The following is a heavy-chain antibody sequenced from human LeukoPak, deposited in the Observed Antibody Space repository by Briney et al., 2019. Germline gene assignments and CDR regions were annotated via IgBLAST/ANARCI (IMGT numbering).Heavy chain of an antibody. V-gene: IGHV4-34*01. Sequence: PSETLSLTCAVYGGSFSGYYWSWIRQPPGKGLEWIGEINHSGSTNYNPSLKSRVTISVDTSKNQFSLKLSSVTAADTAVYYCARGPTYLGYSSGWYKKGIDYWGLGTLVTVSS. J-gene: IGHJ4*02. CDR1: GGSFSGYY. CDR3: ARGPTYLGYSSGWYKKGIDY. CDR2: INHSGST. D-gene: IGHD6-19*01.